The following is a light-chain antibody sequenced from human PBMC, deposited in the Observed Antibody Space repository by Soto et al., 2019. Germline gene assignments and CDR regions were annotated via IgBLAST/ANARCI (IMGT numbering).Light chain of an antibody. J-gene: IGKJ3*01. V-gene: IGKV3D-20*02. Sequence: EIVLTQSPGTLSLSPGERATLSCRASQSVSSSYLAWYQQKPGQAPRLLISDASNRATGIPARFSGSGSGTDFTLTISSLQPEDFATYYCQQSYSTPTFGPGTKVDIK. CDR3: QQSYSTPT. CDR2: DAS. CDR1: QSVSSSY.